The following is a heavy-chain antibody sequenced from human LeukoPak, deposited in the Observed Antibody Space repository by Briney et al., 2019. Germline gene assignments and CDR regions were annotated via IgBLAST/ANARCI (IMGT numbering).Heavy chain of an antibody. CDR1: GGSISSYY. CDR2: IYYSGSS. J-gene: IGHJ4*02. D-gene: IGHD3-3*01. Sequence: SETLSLTCTVSGGSISSYYWSWIRQPPGKGLEWIGYIYYSGSSYYNPSLRSRVTISVDTSKNHFSLKLSSVTAADTAVYYCARARFSEWLFTQYYFDYWGQGTLVTVSS. CDR3: ARARFSEWLFTQYYFDY. V-gene: IGHV4-59*12.